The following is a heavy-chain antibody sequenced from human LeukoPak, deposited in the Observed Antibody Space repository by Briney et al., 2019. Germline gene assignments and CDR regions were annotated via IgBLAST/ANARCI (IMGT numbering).Heavy chain of an antibody. CDR2: ISSSSSTI. D-gene: IGHD3-10*01. J-gene: IGHJ4*02. CDR1: GFTFSSYS. V-gene: IGHV3-48*01. CDR3: ARPFYGSGKH. Sequence: GGSLRLSCAASGFTFSSYSMNWVRQAPGKGLEWVSYISSSSSTIYYADSVKGRFTISRDNAKNSLYLQTNSLRAEDTAVYYCARPFYGSGKHWGQGTLVTVSS.